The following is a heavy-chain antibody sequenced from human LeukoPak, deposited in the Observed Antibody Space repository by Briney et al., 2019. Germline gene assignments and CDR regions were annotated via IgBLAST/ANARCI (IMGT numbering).Heavy chain of an antibody. D-gene: IGHD6-19*01. Sequence: GGSLRLSCAASGFTFISYWMSWVRQAPGKGLEWVANIKQDGSEKYYVGSVKGRFTISRDNAKNSLYLQMNSLRAEDTAVYYCARGVRIAVAGNIDYWGQGTLVTVSS. J-gene: IGHJ4*02. CDR1: GFTFISYW. CDR2: IKQDGSEK. CDR3: ARGVRIAVAGNIDY. V-gene: IGHV3-7*04.